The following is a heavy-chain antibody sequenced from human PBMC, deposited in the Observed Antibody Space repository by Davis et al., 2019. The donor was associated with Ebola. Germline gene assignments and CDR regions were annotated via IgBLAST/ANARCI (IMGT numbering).Heavy chain of an antibody. CDR2: ISGSGGST. J-gene: IGHJ4*02. CDR3: AKDEGGSHYYDSSGYYWDFDY. Sequence: GESLKISCAASGFTFSSYSMSWVRQAPGKGLEWVSAISGSGGSTYYADSVKGRFTISRDNSKNTLYLQMNSLRAEDTAVYYCAKDEGGSHYYDSSGYYWDFDYWGQGTLVTVSS. CDR1: GFTFSSYS. V-gene: IGHV3-23*01. D-gene: IGHD3-22*01.